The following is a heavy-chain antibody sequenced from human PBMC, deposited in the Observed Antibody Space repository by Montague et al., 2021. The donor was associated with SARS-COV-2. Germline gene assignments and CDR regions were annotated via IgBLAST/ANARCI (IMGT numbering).Heavy chain of an antibody. CDR1: GGSISSSNYY. J-gene: IGHJ4*02. CDR2: IYYSGTT. V-gene: IGHV4-39*01. Sequence: SETLSLTCTVSGGSISSSNYYWGWIRQPPGKGLEWIGSIYYSGTTYYNPSLQSRVTISVDTSKNQFSLKLSSVTAAATADYYCASVYAVTYYFDYWGRGTLVTVSS. CDR3: ASVYAVTYYFDY. D-gene: IGHD3-16*01.